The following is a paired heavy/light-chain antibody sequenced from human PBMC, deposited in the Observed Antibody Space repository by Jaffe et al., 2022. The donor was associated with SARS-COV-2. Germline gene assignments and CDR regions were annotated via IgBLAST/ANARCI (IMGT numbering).Heavy chain of an antibody. J-gene: IGHJ4*02. V-gene: IGHV4-39*01. Sequence: QLQLRESGPGLVKPSETLSLACSVSGDSVGGDTYYWGWIRQPPGKGLEWIGTIYYSESTYYNPALKSRVTISADTSKSQISLRLVSVTAADTALYLCARRSLYASGSRHYFDSWGRGTLVTVSS. D-gene: IGHD3-10*01. CDR2: IYYSEST. CDR1: GDSVGGDTYY. CDR3: ARRSLYASGSRHYFDS.
Light chain of an antibody. CDR2: DVN. CDR1: SSDVGTYDY. V-gene: IGLV2-14*03. Sequence: QSALTQPASVSGSPGQSITIACTGTSSDVGTYDYVSWYQHHPGEAPQLILYDVNYRPSGISTRFSGSKSGNTASLTISGLQAEDEADYYCTSYSNISPVIFGGGTKLTVL. CDR3: TSYSNISPVI. J-gene: IGLJ2*01.